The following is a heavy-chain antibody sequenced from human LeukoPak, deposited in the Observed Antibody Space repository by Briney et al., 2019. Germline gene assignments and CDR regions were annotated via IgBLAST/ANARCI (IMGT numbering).Heavy chain of an antibody. Sequence: QAGGSLRLSCTVSGFTVSSNSMSWVRQAPGKGLEWVSAISGSGGSTYYADSVKGRFTISRDNSKNTLYLQMNSLRAEDTAVYYCAKDRMITFGGVPLPIFDPWGQGTLVTVSS. CDR2: ISGSGGST. CDR1: GFTVSSNS. V-gene: IGHV3-23*01. CDR3: AKDRMITFGGVPLPIFDP. D-gene: IGHD3-16*01. J-gene: IGHJ5*02.